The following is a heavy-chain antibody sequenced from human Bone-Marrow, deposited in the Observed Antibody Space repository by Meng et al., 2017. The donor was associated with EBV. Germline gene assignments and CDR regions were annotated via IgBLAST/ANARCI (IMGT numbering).Heavy chain of an antibody. CDR2: IIPIFGTA. V-gene: IGHV1-69*06. D-gene: IGHD5-24*01. CDR1: GGTFSSYA. J-gene: IGHJ4*02. CDR3: ARDGSVEMASI. Sequence: QVHLVQFGAGVKKAGSSVNVSCNASGGTFSSYAISWVRQAPGQGLEWMGGIIPIFGTANYAQKLQGRVTITADKSTSTAYMELSSLRSEDTAVYYCARDGSVEMASIWGQGTLVTVSS.